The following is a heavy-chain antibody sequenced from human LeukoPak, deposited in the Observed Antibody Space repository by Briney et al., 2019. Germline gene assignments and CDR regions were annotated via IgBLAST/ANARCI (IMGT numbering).Heavy chain of an antibody. CDR2: ISSSGSTI. Sequence: PGPSLRLSCASAAFTFSHYYMSWIHQAPAKALESTPYISSSGSTIYYADSVKGRFTISRDNAKNSLYLQMNSLRAEDTAVYYCARGSSGYYYHYYGMDVWGQGTTVTVSS. J-gene: IGHJ6*02. D-gene: IGHD3-22*01. CDR3: ARGSSGYYYHYYGMDV. CDR1: AFTFSHYY. V-gene: IGHV3-11*01.